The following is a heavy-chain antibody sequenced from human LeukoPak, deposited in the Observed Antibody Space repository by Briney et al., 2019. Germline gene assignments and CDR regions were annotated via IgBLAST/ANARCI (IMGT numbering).Heavy chain of an antibody. CDR1: GFTFSSYW. V-gene: IGHV3-7*01. CDR2: IKQDGSEK. D-gene: IGHD2/OR15-2a*01. CDR3: ARVRRVKSLFYFDY. J-gene: IGHJ4*02. Sequence: GGSLRLSCAASGFTFSSYWMSWVRQAPGKGLEWVANIKQDGSEKYYVDSVEGRFTISRDNAKNSLYLQMNSLRAEDTAVYYCARVRRVKSLFYFDYWGQGTLVTVSS.